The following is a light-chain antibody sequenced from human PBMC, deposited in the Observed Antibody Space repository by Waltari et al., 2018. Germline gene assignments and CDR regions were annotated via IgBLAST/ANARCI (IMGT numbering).Light chain of an antibody. J-gene: IGLJ1*01. CDR3: AAWDDSLNGYV. CDR2: DND. Sequence: QSVLTQSPSASGTPGQRVTISCYGSNSNIGRNPANWYQQLQGAAPKLLIYDNDQRLSGVPDRFSGSTSGSSASLAISWLQSEDEAEYYCAAWDDSLNGYVFGTGTKVTVL. CDR1: NSNIGRNP. V-gene: IGLV1-44*01.